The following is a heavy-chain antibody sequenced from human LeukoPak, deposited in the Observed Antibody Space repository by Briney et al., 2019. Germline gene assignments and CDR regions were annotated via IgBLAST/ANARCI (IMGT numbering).Heavy chain of an antibody. Sequence: ASVKVSCKASGYTFTSYYMDWVRQAPGQGLEWMGIINPSGGRTSYAQKFQGRVTLTRDMSTSTVYMELSSLRSEDTAVYYCARAPGEGGYDSEYMDVWGKGTTVIVSS. CDR2: INPSGGRT. V-gene: IGHV1-46*01. D-gene: IGHD5-12*01. CDR3: ARAPGEGGYDSEYMDV. CDR1: GYTFTSYY. J-gene: IGHJ6*03.